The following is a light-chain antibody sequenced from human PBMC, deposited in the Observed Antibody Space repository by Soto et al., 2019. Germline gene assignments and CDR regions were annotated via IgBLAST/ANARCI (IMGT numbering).Light chain of an antibody. V-gene: IGLV1-40*01. Sequence: QSVLTQPPSVSGAPGQRVTISCTGSSSNIGAGYDVHWYQQLPGGAPRLLIYANSNRPSGVPDRFSGSRSGTSASLAITGLQAEDEADYSCQSYDSCLSGFYVFGTGTQLTVL. J-gene: IGLJ1*01. CDR2: ANS. CDR1: SSNIGAGYD. CDR3: QSYDSCLSGFYV.